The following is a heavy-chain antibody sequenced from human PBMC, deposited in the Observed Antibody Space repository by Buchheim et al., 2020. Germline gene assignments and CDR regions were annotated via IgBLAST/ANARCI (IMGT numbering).Heavy chain of an antibody. V-gene: IGHV3-23*01. Sequence: EVQLLESGGGLVQPGGSLRLSCAASGFTFSSYAMSWVRQAPGKGLEWVSAISGSGGSTYYADSVKGRFTIYRDNSKNTLYLQMNSLRAEDTAVYYSAKQGYYDSSGYYYVIYFDYWGQGTL. D-gene: IGHD3-22*01. CDR3: AKQGYYDSSGYYYVIYFDY. CDR2: ISGSGGST. J-gene: IGHJ4*02. CDR1: GFTFSSYA.